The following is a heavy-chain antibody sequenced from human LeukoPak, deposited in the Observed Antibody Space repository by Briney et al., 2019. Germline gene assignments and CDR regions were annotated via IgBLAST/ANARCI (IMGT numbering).Heavy chain of an antibody. CDR1: GGSISSYF. V-gene: IGHV4-4*07. CDR3: ARDSRRGSGSYNSFDP. J-gene: IGHJ5*02. Sequence: PPGTLSLTCNGSGGSISSYFWSWIRQPAGKGLEWIGRIYTCGSTNYNPPLKSPVSMSVDTFKNLYSLKLSSVPAAGTAVYYCARDSRRGSGSYNSFDPWGQGTLVTVSS. CDR2: IYTCGST. D-gene: IGHD1-26*01.